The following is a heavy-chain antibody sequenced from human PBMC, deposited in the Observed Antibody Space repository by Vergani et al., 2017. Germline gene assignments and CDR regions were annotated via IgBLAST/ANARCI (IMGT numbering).Heavy chain of an antibody. D-gene: IGHD5-18*01. CDR1: GGSLSGYY. J-gene: IGHJ5*02. Sequence: QVQLQQWGAGLLKPSETLSLNCAVYGGSLSGYYWSWIRQPPGKGLEWIGEINHSGSTNYNPSLKSRVTISVDTSENQFSLKLSSVTAADTAVYYCARWGYSNWFDPWGQGTPVTVSS. CDR3: ARWGYSNWFDP. V-gene: IGHV4-34*01. CDR2: INHSGST.